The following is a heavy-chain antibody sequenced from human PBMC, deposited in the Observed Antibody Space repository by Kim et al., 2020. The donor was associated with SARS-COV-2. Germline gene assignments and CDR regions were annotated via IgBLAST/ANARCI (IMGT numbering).Heavy chain of an antibody. J-gene: IGHJ4*02. D-gene: IGHD2-8*01. CDR2: IYHSGST. CDR3: ARGESDNLYVY. CDR1: GSSITNYY. Sequence: SETLSLTCSVTGSSITNYYWTWIRQPPGKGLEWIGYIYHSGSTNYNPSLKSRVTISLDKSKNQFSMKLSSVTAGDTALYYCARGESDNLYVYWGQGTLVT. V-gene: IGHV4-59*13.